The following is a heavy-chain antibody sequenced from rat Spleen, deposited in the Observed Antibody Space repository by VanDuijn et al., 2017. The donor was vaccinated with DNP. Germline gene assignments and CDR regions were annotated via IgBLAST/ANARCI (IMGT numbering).Heavy chain of an antibody. D-gene: IGHD5-1*01. CDR1: GFSLTGYS. J-gene: IGHJ4*01. Sequence: QVQLTESGPGLVQPSETLSLICTVSGFSLTGYSIYWVRQPSGRGLEWMGVMRFNGDTSYNSALKSRLSISRDTSKNQVFLKMNSLQTEDTGTYYCARVLTGTYAMDAWGQGTSVTVSS. CDR3: ARVLTGTYAMDA. V-gene: IGHV2-8*01. CDR2: MRFNGDT.